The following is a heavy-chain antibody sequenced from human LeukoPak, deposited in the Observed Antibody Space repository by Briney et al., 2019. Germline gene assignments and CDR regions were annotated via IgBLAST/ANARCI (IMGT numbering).Heavy chain of an antibody. D-gene: IGHD6-19*01. V-gene: IGHV6-1*01. CDR1: GDSVSSNSAA. J-gene: IGHJ6*03. CDR3: VRESRGASSGWTINYYYYYMDV. Sequence: SQTLSLTCAISGDSVSSNSAAWNWIRQSPSRGLEWLGRTYYRSKWYNDYAVSVKSRITINPDTSKNQFSLQLNSVTPEDTAVYYCVRESRGASSGWTINYYYYYMDVWGKGTTVTVSS. CDR2: TYYRSKWYN.